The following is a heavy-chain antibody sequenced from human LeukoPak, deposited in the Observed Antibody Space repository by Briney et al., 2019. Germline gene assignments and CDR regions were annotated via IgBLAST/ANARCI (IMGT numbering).Heavy chain of an antibody. CDR3: ALYGSTWY. CDR2: INPTGGTT. CDR1: GYTFTTYY. J-gene: IGHJ4*02. V-gene: IGHV1-46*01. D-gene: IGHD6-13*01. Sequence: ASVKVSCKASGYTFTTYYVHWVRQAPGQGLEWMGIINPTGGTTTYAQKFQGRVTMTRDTSTSTVFMEVNSLGSEDTAVYYCALYGSTWYWGQGTLVTVSS.